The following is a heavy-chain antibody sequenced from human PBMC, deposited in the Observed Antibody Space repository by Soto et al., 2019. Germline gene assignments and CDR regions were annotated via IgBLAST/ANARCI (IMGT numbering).Heavy chain of an antibody. J-gene: IGHJ4*02. D-gene: IGHD5-12*01. CDR1: GFTFSSYS. CDR2: ISSSSSYI. CDR3: ARDSVATGKGDY. V-gene: IGHV3-21*01. Sequence: EVQLVESGGGLVKPGGSLRLSCAASGFTFSSYSMNWVRKAPGKGLEWVSSISSSSSYIYYADSVKGRFTISRDNAKNSLYLQMNSLRAEDTAVYYCARDSVATGKGDYWGQGTLVTVSS.